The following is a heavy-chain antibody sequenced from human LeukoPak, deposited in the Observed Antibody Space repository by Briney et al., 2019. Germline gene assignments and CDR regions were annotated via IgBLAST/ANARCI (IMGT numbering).Heavy chain of an antibody. CDR1: GYTFTGYY. V-gene: IGHV1-46*01. CDR2: INLSGGST. CDR3: ARGPPGRVHDSSKKGLFDP. J-gene: IGHJ5*02. D-gene: IGHD3-22*01. Sequence: GASVKVSCKASGYTFTGYYMHWVRQAHGQGLEWMGIINLSGGSTSYAQKFQGRVTPTRDTSTSTVYMELSSLRSEDTAVYYCARGPPGRVHDSSKKGLFDPWGQGTLVTVSS.